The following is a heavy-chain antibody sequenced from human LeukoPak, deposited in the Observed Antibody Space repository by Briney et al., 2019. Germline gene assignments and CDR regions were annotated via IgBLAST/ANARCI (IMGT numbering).Heavy chain of an antibody. J-gene: IGHJ6*02. Sequence: TGGSLRLSCAASGFTFSSYEMNWVRQAPGKGLEWISYISGSSKIIHWAESLKGRFTISRDNAKNSLYLQMNSLRDEDTAVYYCARDYSSSGSFFGYYYGMDVWGQGTTVTVSS. CDR2: ISGSSKII. CDR1: GFTFSSYE. V-gene: IGHV3-48*02. D-gene: IGHD1-26*01. CDR3: ARDYSSSGSFFGYYYGMDV.